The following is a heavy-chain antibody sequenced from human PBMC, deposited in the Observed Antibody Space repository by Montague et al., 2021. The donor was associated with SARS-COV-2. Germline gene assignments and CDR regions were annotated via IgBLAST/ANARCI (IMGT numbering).Heavy chain of an antibody. Sequence: SETLSLTCAVTGASMSPYHWSWIRQPPGKGLEWIGNLHHSGATNYNPSLESRVTMSVDTSKNQFSLNLISVTAADTAVYFCATSLGGRYYWADYYFDYWGKGILVTVSA. CDR3: ATSLGGRYYWADYYFDY. J-gene: IGHJ4*02. CDR2: LHHSGAT. V-gene: IGHV4-59*03. CDR1: GASMSPYH. D-gene: IGHD3-10*01.